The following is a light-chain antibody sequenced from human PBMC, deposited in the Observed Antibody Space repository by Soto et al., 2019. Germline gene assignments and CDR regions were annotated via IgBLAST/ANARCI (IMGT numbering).Light chain of an antibody. V-gene: IGLV2-14*01. J-gene: IGLJ1*01. Sequence: QSALTQPASVSGSPGQSITISCTGTSSDVGGYNYVSWYQQHPGKAPKLMIYDVSSQPSGVSYRFSGSKSGNTASLTISGLQAEDEADYYCSSYTSSNTRYVFGTGTKLTVL. CDR2: DVS. CDR3: SSYTSSNTRYV. CDR1: SSDVGGYNY.